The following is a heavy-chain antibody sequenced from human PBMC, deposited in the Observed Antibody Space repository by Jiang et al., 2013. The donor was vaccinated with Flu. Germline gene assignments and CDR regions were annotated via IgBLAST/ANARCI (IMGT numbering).Heavy chain of an antibody. V-gene: IGHV3-21*05. CDR1: GFTFNARS. CDR3: ATSSPLDGTMVRHRWFDS. D-gene: IGHD3-10*01. Sequence: VQLVESGGRLVEPGGSLRLSCAASGFTFNARSMNWVRQAPGKGLEWISNISGDSIYTYYADSVKGRFTISRDNAQNSLYLQMNSLRPEDTGFYYCATSSPLDGTMVRHRWFDSWGQGTLVTVSS. J-gene: IGHJ5*01. CDR2: ISGDSIYT.